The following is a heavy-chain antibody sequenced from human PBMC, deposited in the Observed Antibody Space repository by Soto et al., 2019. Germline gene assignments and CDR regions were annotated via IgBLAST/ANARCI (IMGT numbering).Heavy chain of an antibody. J-gene: IGHJ4*02. CDR2: IYYSGST. D-gene: IGHD3-10*01. Sequence: QVQLQESGPGLVKPSQTLSLTCTVSGGSISSGDYYWSWIRQPPGKGLEWIGYIYYSGSTYYNPSLKSRVTVSVDTSKNQFSLKLSSVTAADTAVYYCARGLLWFGELLRHFDYWGQGTLVTVSS. V-gene: IGHV4-30-4*01. CDR3: ARGLLWFGELLRHFDY. CDR1: GGSISSGDYY.